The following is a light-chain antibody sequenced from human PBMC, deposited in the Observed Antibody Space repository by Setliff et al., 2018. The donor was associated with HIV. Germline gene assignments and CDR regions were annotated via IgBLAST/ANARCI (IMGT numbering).Light chain of an antibody. CDR3: CSNTGSNTYV. J-gene: IGLJ1*01. Sequence: QSVLTQPASVSGSPGQSITISCTGTSGDVGCYNLVSWYQQQPGKPPKLMIYQASKRPSGVSNRFSGSKSGNTASLTISGLQAEDEADYYCCSNTGSNTYVFGTGTKVTVL. V-gene: IGLV2-23*01. CDR2: QAS. CDR1: SGDVGCYNL.